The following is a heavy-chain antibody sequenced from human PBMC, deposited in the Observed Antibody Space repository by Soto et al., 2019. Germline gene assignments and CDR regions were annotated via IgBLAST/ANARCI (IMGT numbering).Heavy chain of an antibody. Sequence: VGSLRLSCAASGFTFSSYSMNWVRQAPGKGLEWVSSISSSSSYIYYADSVKGRFTISRDNAKNSLYLQMNSLRAEDTAVYYCARQYSGSSPSGYWGQGTLVTVSS. V-gene: IGHV3-21*01. D-gene: IGHD1-26*01. CDR2: ISSSSSYI. CDR1: GFTFSSYS. CDR3: ARQYSGSSPSGY. J-gene: IGHJ4*02.